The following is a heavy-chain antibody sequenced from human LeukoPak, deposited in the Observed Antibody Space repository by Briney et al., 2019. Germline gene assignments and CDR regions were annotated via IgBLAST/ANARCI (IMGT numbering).Heavy chain of an antibody. J-gene: IGHJ4*02. CDR3: TTDTGAALNY. D-gene: IGHD6-6*01. CDR2: ISGSGGST. CDR1: GFTFSSYA. V-gene: IGHV3-23*01. Sequence: PGGSLRLSCAASGFTFSSYAMSWVRQAPGKGLEWVSAISGSGGSTYYADSVKGRFTISRDNSKNTLYLQMNSLKTEDTAVYYCTTDTGAALNYWGQGTLVTVSS.